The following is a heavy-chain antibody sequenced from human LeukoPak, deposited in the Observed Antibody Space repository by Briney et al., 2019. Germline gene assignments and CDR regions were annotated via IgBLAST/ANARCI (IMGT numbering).Heavy chain of an antibody. CDR2: MYDTGYT. CDR1: GGSISGHH. D-gene: IGHD6-19*01. CDR3: ARQKSGYSSGWGDFDY. V-gene: IGHV4-59*08. J-gene: IGHJ4*02. Sequence: AETLSLTCGVSGGSISGHHWSWIRKSPGKGLEYIGFMYDTGYTNYNPSLKSRVTISVDTSKNQFSLKLSSVTAADTAVYYCARQKSGYSSGWGDFDYWGQGTLVTVSS.